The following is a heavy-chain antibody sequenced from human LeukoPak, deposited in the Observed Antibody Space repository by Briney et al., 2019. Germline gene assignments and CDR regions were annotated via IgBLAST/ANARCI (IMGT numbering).Heavy chain of an antibody. V-gene: IGHV1-8*01. Sequence: GASVKVSCKASGYTFTSYDINWVRQATGQGLEWMGWMNPNSGNTGYAQKFQGRVTMTRNTSISTAYMELSSLRAEDTAVYYCAREKKSSTSMDYWGQGTLVTVSS. CDR1: GYTFTSYD. D-gene: IGHD2-2*01. CDR2: MNPNSGNT. J-gene: IGHJ4*02. CDR3: AREKKSSTSMDY.